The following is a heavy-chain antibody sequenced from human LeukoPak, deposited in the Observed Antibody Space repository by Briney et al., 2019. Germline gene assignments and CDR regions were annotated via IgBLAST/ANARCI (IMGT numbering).Heavy chain of an antibody. J-gene: IGHJ4*02. CDR2: ISYDGSNK. CDR1: GFTFSSYA. V-gene: IGHV3-30*04. Sequence: GGSLRLSCAASGFTFSSYAMHWVRQAPGKGLEWVAVISYDGSNKYYADSVKGRFTISRDNSKNTLYLQMNSLRAEDTAVYYCAKAWDIVVVPAAVSYFDYWGQGTLVTVSS. CDR3: AKAWDIVVVPAAVSYFDY. D-gene: IGHD2-2*01.